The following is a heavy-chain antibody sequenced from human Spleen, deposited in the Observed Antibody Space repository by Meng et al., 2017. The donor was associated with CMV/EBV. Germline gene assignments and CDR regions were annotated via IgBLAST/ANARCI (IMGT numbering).Heavy chain of an antibody. J-gene: IGHJ6*02. CDR1: GFTFSNYD. CDR3: ARDRNGLDV. V-gene: IGHV3-13*01. Sequence: GESLKISCAASGFTFSNYDMHWVRQPAGKALEWVSAIGIARDTYYSDSVKGRFTISRENARNSLYLQMNSLRAGDTAVYYCARDRNGLDVWGHGTTVTVSS. CDR2: IGIARDT.